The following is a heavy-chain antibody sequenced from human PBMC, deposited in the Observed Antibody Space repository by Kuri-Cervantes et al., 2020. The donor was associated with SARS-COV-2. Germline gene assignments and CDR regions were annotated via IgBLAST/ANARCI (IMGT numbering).Heavy chain of an antibody. CDR1: GYTFTSYA. Sequence: ASVKVSCKASGYTFTSYAMHWVRQAPGQRLEWMGWINAGNGNTKYSQKFQGRVTITRDTSASTAYMELRSLRSDDTAVYYCARDAWTAMVNYYYYGMDVWGQGTTVTVSS. CDR2: INAGNGNT. J-gene: IGHJ6*02. D-gene: IGHD5-18*01. V-gene: IGHV1-3*01. CDR3: ARDAWTAMVNYYYYGMDV.